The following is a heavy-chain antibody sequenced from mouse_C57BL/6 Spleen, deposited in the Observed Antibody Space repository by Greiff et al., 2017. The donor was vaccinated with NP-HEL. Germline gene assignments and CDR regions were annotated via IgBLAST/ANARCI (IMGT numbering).Heavy chain of an antibody. V-gene: IGHV5-17*01. J-gene: IGHJ1*03. Sequence: EVKLMESGGGLVKPGGSLKLSCAASGFTFSDYGMHWVRQAPEKGLEWVAYISSGSSTIYYADTVKGRFTISRDNAKNNLFLQMTSLRSEDTAMYYCARLYYGSSYRYFDVWGTGTTVTVSS. CDR1: GFTFSDYG. D-gene: IGHD1-1*01. CDR3: ARLYYGSSYRYFDV. CDR2: ISSGSSTI.